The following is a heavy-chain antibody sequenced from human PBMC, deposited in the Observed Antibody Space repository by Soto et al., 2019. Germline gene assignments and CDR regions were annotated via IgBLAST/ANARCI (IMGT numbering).Heavy chain of an antibody. V-gene: IGHV4-39*01. CDR2: IYYSGST. CDR1: GGSISSSSYY. D-gene: IGHD2-2*01. Sequence: SETLSLTCTVSGGSISSSSYYWGWIRQPPGKGLEWIGSIYYSGSTYYNPSLKSRVTISVDTSKNQFSLKLSSVTAADTAVYYCARHTIVVVPAAPVDYGMDVWGQGNTVTVSS. J-gene: IGHJ6*02. CDR3: ARHTIVVVPAAPVDYGMDV.